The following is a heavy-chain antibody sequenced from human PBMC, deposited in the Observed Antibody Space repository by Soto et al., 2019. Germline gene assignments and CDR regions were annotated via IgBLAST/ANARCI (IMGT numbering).Heavy chain of an antibody. D-gene: IGHD5-18*01. CDR3: ARARQYCCGYYYFDY. J-gene: IGHJ4*02. CDR2: TRNKANSYTT. CDR1: GFTFSDHY. V-gene: IGHV3-72*01. Sequence: EVQLVESGGGLVQPGGSLRLSCVASGFTFSDHYMDWVRLAPGKGLEWVGRTRNKANSYTTEYAASVKGRFTISRDDSKNSLYLQMNSLKTEDTAVYYCARARQYCCGYYYFDYWGQGTLVTVSS.